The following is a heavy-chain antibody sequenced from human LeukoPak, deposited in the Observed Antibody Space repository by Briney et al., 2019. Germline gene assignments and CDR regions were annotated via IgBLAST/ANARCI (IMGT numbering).Heavy chain of an antibody. V-gene: IGHV1-18*01. CDR1: GYTFTNSG. J-gene: IGHJ3*02. Sequence: GASVKVSCKASGYTFTNSGITWVRQAPGQGLEWMGWISAYNDNRNYAQKLQGRVTMTTDTSTSTAYMELRSLRSDDTAVYYCARIRTPVQLVPSDAFDIWGQGTMVTVSS. CDR2: ISAYNDNR. D-gene: IGHD6-13*01. CDR3: ARIRTPVQLVPSDAFDI.